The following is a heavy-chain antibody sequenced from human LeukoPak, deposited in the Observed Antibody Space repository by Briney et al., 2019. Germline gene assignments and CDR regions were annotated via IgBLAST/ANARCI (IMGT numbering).Heavy chain of an antibody. CDR2: IYTTGST. CDR1: GGSISSGTYY. D-gene: IGHD3-22*01. V-gene: IGHV4-61*02. CDR3: ARVTTGGYYNC. Sequence: TSQTLSLTGTVSGGSISSGTYYWTWIRQPAGKGLEWIGRIYTTGSTNYNPSLKSRVTMSTDTSKNQFSLKLSSVTATDTAVYYCARVTTGGYYNCWGQGTLVTVSS. J-gene: IGHJ4*02.